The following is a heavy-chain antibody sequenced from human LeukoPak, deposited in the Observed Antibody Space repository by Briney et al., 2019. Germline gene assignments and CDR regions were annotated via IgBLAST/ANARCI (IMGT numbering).Heavy chain of an antibody. V-gene: IGHV4-59*01. Sequence: SETLSLTCTVSGGSISSYYWSWIRQPPGKGLEWIGYIYYSGSTNYNPSLKSRVTISVDTSKNQFSLKLSSVTAADTAVYYCAREKLDYSNFFDYWGQGTLVTVSS. J-gene: IGHJ4*02. D-gene: IGHD4-11*01. CDR3: AREKLDYSNFFDY. CDR2: IYYSGST. CDR1: GGSISSYY.